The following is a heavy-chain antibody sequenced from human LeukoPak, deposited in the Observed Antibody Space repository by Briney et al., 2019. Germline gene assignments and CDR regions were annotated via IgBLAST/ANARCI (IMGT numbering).Heavy chain of an antibody. J-gene: IGHJ4*02. CDR2: ISYDGSNK. CDR1: GFTFSSYA. CDR3: ARDGDRYSSSWFDY. Sequence: SLRLSCAASGFTFSSYAMHWVRQAPGKGLEWVAVISYDGSNKYYADSVKGRFTISRDNSKNTLYLQMNSLRAEDTAVYYCARDGDRYSSSWFDYWGQGTLVTVSS. V-gene: IGHV3-30*04. D-gene: IGHD6-13*01.